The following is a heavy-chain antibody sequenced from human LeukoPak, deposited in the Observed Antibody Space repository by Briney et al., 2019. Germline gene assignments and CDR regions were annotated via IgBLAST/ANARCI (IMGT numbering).Heavy chain of an antibody. D-gene: IGHD3-22*01. CDR1: GYTFTSYG. Sequence: ASVKVSCKASGYTFTSYGISWVRQAPGQGLEWMGWISAYNGNTDYAQKLQGRVTMTTDTSTSTAYMELRSLRSDDTALYYCATNYYDSSGYYSIDYWGQGTLVTVSS. V-gene: IGHV1-18*01. J-gene: IGHJ4*02. CDR2: ISAYNGNT. CDR3: ATNYYDSSGYYSIDY.